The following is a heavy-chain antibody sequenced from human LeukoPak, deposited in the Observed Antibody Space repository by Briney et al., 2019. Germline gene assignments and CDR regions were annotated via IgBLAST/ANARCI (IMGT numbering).Heavy chain of an antibody. D-gene: IGHD2-2*01. CDR1: GFTFSSYS. V-gene: IGHV3-21*04. J-gene: IGHJ4*02. CDR2: ISSSSSYI. Sequence: GGSLRLSCAASGFTFSSYSMNWVRQAPGKGLEWVSSISSSSSYIYYADSVKGRFTISRDNSKNTLYLQMNSLRAEDTAVYYCAKSHTSSYEENWGQGTLVTVSS. CDR3: AKSHTSSYEEN.